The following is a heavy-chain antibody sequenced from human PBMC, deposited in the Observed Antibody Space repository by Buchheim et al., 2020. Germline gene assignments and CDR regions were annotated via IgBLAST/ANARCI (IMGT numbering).Heavy chain of an antibody. CDR3: ARDPLLNGGTLDY. J-gene: IGHJ4*02. CDR1: GFTFSDRW. V-gene: IGHV3-74*01. D-gene: IGHD1-1*01. CDR2: INSDGSST. Sequence: VQLVESGGGLVQPGGSLRLSCAASGFTFSDRWMHWVRQTPGKGLMWVSRINSDGSSTIYGESVKGRFTVSRDNATNTLYLQMNSLRAEDTGVYYCARDPLLNGGTLDYWGQGT.